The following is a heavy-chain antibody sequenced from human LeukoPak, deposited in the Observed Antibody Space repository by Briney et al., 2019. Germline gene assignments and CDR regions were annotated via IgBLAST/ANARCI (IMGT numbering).Heavy chain of an antibody. CDR2: IYTSGST. V-gene: IGHV4-4*07. CDR1: GGSISSYY. CDR3: AREPYYDFWSGYRGVAYYGVDV. J-gene: IGHJ6*02. Sequence: SETLSLTCTVSGGSISSYYWSWIRQPAGKGLEWIGRIYTSGSTNYNPSLKSRVTMSVDTSKNQFSLKLSSVTAADTAVYYCAREPYYDFWSGYRGVAYYGVDVWGQGTTVTVSS. D-gene: IGHD3-3*01.